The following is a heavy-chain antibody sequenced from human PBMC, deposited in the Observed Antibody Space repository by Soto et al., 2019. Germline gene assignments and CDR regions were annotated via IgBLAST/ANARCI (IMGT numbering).Heavy chain of an antibody. Sequence: EVQLLESGGVLVQPGGSLRLSCASSGFTFSTYAMTWVRQAPGKGLEWVSIISGGVGRTYYADSVKGRFTISRDNSKNTLYLQTNSLRAEDTAVYYCAKAGDYHGSESYFPLDYWGQGTLVPVSS. CDR1: GFTFSTYA. D-gene: IGHD3-10*01. V-gene: IGHV3-23*01. CDR2: ISGGVGRT. CDR3: AKAGDYHGSESYFPLDY. J-gene: IGHJ4*02.